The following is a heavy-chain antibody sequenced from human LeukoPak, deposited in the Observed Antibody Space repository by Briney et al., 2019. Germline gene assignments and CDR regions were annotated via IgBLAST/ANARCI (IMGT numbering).Heavy chain of an antibody. CDR3: AKRGCSSTSCYHYYYGMDV. CDR2: IIPIFGTA. V-gene: IGHV1-69*05. J-gene: IGHJ6*02. Sequence: ASVKVSCKASGGTFSSYAISWVRQAPGQGLEWMGGIIPIFGTANYAQKFQGRVTITTDESTSTAYMELSSLRAEDTAVYYCAKRGCSSTSCYHYYYGMDVWGQGTTVTVSS. D-gene: IGHD2-2*01. CDR1: GGTFSSYA.